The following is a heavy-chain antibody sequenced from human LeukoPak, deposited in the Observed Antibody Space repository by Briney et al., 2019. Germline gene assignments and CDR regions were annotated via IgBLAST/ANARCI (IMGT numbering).Heavy chain of an antibody. V-gene: IGHV4-34*01. J-gene: IGHJ4*02. CDR2: INHSGST. CDR3: ARGGYYDSSGYYYVGDFDY. CDR1: GGSFSGYY. Sequence: SETLSLTCAVYGGSFSGYYWSWIRQPPGKGLEWIGEINHSGSTNYNPSLKSRVTISVDTSKNQFSLKLSSVTAADMAVYYCARGGYYDSSGYYYVGDFDYWGQGTLVTVSS. D-gene: IGHD3-22*01.